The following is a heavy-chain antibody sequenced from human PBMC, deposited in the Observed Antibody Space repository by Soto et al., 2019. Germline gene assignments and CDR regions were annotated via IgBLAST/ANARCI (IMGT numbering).Heavy chain of an antibody. CDR2: TYYSGST. Sequence: SETLSLTCTVSGGSISGYYWSWIRQPPGKGLEWIGYTYYSGSTNYNPSLKSRVTISVDTSKNQFSLKLSSVTAADTAVYYCARARVGQQLPHYYYGMDVCGQWTTVT. CDR3: ARARVGQQLPHYYYGMDV. D-gene: IGHD6-13*01. J-gene: IGHJ6*02. V-gene: IGHV4-59*01. CDR1: GGSISGYY.